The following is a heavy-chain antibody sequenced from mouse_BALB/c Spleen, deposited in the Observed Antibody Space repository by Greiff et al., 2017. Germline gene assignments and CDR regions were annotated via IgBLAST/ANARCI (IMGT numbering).Heavy chain of an antibody. CDR2: INPGSGGT. J-gene: IGHJ3*01. CDR3: ARDGNHFAY. CDR1: GYTFTSYV. V-gene: IGHV1-83*01. Sequence: VQLQQSGPELVKPGASVKMSCKASGYTFTSYVMHWVKQKPGQGLEWIGVINPGSGGTNYNEKFKGKATLTADKSSSTAYMQLSSLTSDDSAVYFCARDGNHFAYWGQGTLVTVSA. D-gene: IGHD1-1*01.